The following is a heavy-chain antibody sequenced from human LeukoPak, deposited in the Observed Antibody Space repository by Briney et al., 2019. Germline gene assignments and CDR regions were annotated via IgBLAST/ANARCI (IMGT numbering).Heavy chain of an antibody. V-gene: IGHV1-69*05. Sequence: RASVKVSCKASGGTFSSYAISWVRQAPGQGLEWMGGIIPIFGTANYAQKFQGRVTITTDESTSTAYMELSSLRSEDTAVYYCASIGCSSTSCYTAPVIPWGQGTLVTVSS. J-gene: IGHJ4*02. D-gene: IGHD2-2*02. CDR1: GGTFSSYA. CDR2: IIPIFGTA. CDR3: ASIGCSSTSCYTAPVIP.